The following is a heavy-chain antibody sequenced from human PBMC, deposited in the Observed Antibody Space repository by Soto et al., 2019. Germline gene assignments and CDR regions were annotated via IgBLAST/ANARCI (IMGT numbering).Heavy chain of an antibody. Sequence: EVQVVESGGGLVQPGGSLRLSCAASGFTFSDHYMDWVRQAPGKGLEWVGRIRNKANNYATEYAAAVKGRFTISRDDSKNSLYRQMNSLETEDTAFYSCARERRYYNNLTVFYFVYLRQGTLVTVSS. CDR1: GFTFSDHY. J-gene: IGHJ4*02. CDR3: ARERRYYNNLTVFYFVY. V-gene: IGHV3-72*01. D-gene: IGHD3-10*01. CDR2: IRNKANNYAT.